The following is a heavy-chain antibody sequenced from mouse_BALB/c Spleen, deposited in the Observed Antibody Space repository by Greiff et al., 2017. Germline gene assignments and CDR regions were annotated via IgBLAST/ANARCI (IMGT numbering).Heavy chain of an antibody. Sequence: EVQRVESGGGLVKPGGSLKLSCAASGFTFSDYYMYWVRQTPEKRLEWVATISDGGSYTYYPDSVKGRFTISRDNAKNNLYLQMSSLKSEDTAMYYCARDRDSSGNFDYWGQGTTLTVSS. J-gene: IGHJ2*01. CDR2: ISDGGSYT. CDR3: ARDRDSSGNFDY. V-gene: IGHV5-4*02. D-gene: IGHD3-2*01. CDR1: GFTFSDYY.